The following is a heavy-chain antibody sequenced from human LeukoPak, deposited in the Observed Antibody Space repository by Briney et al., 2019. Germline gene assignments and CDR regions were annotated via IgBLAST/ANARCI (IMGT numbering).Heavy chain of an antibody. CDR1: GYTFTSYD. CDR2: MNPNSGNT. D-gene: IGHD2-2*02. V-gene: IGHV1-8*01. Sequence: ASVKVSCKASGYTFTSYDINWVRQATGQGLEWMGWMNPNSGNTGYAQKFQGRVTMTRSTSISTAYMELSSLRSEDSAVYYCARAVGCSSTSCYTGSDYWGQGTLVTVSS. CDR3: ARAVGCSSTSCYTGSDY. J-gene: IGHJ4*02.